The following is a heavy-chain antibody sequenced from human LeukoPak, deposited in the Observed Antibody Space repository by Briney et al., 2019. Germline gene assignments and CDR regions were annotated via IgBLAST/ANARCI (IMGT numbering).Heavy chain of an antibody. Sequence: GGSLRLSCAASGFTFSSYAMHWVRQAPGKGLEWVAVISYDGSNKYYADSVKGRFTISRDNSKNTLYLQMNSLRAEDTAVYYCARESTSGWFDYWGQGTLVTVSS. CDR1: GFTFSSYA. CDR3: ARESTSGWFDY. CDR2: ISYDGSNK. J-gene: IGHJ4*02. D-gene: IGHD6-19*01. V-gene: IGHV3-30-3*01.